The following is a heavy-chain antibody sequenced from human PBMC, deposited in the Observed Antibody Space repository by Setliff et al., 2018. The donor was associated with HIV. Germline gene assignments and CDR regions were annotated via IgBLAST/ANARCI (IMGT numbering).Heavy chain of an antibody. CDR1: GDSISSGSYY. Sequence: ASETLSLTCTVSGDSISSGSYYWSWIRQHPGKGLEWIGYICCSGSTFYNPSLQSRITISVDTSKNHFSLKLTSVSAADTAVYYCAGGLKAEYYYYYYMDVWGKGTTVTVSS. J-gene: IGHJ6*03. CDR2: ICCSGST. CDR3: AGGLKAEYYYYYYMDV. V-gene: IGHV4-31*03.